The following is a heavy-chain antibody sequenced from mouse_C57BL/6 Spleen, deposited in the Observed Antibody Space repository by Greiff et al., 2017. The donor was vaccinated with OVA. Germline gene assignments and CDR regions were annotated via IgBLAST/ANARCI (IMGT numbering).Heavy chain of an antibody. CDR3: AREGTYGSSPFAY. J-gene: IGHJ3*01. CDR1: GYSFTGYY. Sequence: EVQLQQSGPELVKPGASVKISCKASGYSFTGYYMNWVKQSPEKSLEWIGEINPSTGGTTYNQKFKAKATLTVDKSSSTAYMQLKSLTSEDSAVYYCAREGTYGSSPFAYWGQETLVTVSA. V-gene: IGHV1-42*01. CDR2: INPSTGGT. D-gene: IGHD1-1*01.